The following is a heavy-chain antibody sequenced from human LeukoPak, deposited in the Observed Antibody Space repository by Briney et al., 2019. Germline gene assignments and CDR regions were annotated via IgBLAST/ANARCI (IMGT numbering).Heavy chain of an antibody. CDR1: GDSISSSNW. CDR3: ATVAVIRGVTYFDY. V-gene: IGHV4-4*02. D-gene: IGHD3-10*01. J-gene: IGHJ4*02. Sequence: SETLSLTCAVSGDSISSSNWWTWVRQPPGKGLEWIGEIYHSGSTNYNPSLKSRVTISVDKSQNQFSLKLSSVTAADTAVYYCATVAVIRGVTYFDYWGQGTLVTVSS. CDR2: IYHSGST.